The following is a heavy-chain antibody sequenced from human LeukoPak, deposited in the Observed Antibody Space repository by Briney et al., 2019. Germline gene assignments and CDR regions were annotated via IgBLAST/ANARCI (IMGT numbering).Heavy chain of an antibody. V-gene: IGHV4-34*01. CDR2: INHSGST. CDR3: ARDDIVVVPAAMPPGAFDI. CDR1: GGSFSGYY. J-gene: IGHJ3*02. Sequence: PSETLSLTCAVYGGSFSGYYWSWIRQPPGKGLEWIGEINHSGSTNYNPSLKSRVTISVDTSKNQFSLNLSSVTAADTAVYYCARDDIVVVPAAMPPGAFDIWGQGTMVTVSS. D-gene: IGHD2-2*01.